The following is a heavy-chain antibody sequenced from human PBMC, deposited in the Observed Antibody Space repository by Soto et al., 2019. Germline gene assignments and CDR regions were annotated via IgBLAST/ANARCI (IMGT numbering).Heavy chain of an antibody. V-gene: IGHV3-15*07. J-gene: IGHJ5*02. Sequence: EVQLVESGGGLEKPGGSLRLSCAASGFTFTNAWMNWVRQAPGKGLEWVGRIKSKTDGETRDYAAPVKGRFTISRDDSENTLYMQMNSLRNDDTAVYYLTTNAFRRSWVTLHHWGQGTLVTVSS. CDR3: TTNAFRRSWVTLHH. D-gene: IGHD6-13*01. CDR2: IKSKTDGETR. CDR1: GFTFTNAW.